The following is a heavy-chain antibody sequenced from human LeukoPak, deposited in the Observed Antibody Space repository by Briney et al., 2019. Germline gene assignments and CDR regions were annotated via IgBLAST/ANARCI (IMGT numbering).Heavy chain of an antibody. CDR2: TYYSSNWYI. Sequence: SQTLSLTCAISGDSVSTNNAGWNWIRQSPSRGLEWLGRTYYSSNWYIHYAVSVKSRITINPDTSKNQFSLQLNSVTPEDTAVYYCSRGWLQQGFDYWGQGTLVTVSS. CDR1: GDSVSTNNAG. D-gene: IGHD5-24*01. J-gene: IGHJ4*02. V-gene: IGHV6-1*01. CDR3: SRGWLQQGFDY.